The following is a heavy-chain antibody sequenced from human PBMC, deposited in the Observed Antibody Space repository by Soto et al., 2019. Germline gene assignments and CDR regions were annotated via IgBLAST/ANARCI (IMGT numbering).Heavy chain of an antibody. D-gene: IGHD3-9*01. V-gene: IGHV1-18*01. Sequence: ASVKVSCKASGYTFTSYGISWVRQAPGQGLEWMGWISAYNGNTNYAQKLQGRVTMTTDTSTSTAYMELRSLRSDDTAVYYCARSPHRYFESPTGKNWFDPWGQGTLVTVSS. CDR3: ARSPHRYFESPTGKNWFDP. CDR1: GYTFTSYG. CDR2: ISAYNGNT. J-gene: IGHJ5*02.